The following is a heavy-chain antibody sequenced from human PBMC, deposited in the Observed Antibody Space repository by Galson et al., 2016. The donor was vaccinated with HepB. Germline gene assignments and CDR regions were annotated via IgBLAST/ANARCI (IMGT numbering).Heavy chain of an antibody. CDR2: IFYTGTT. CDR1: GGSISTNNHY. V-gene: IGHV4-39*01. D-gene: IGHD5-24*01. CDR3: ARLMAIGAFDY. J-gene: IGHJ4*02. Sequence: ETLSLTCTVSGGSISTNNHYWVWVRQPPGKGLEWVGTIFYTGTTYYSPSLKRRVNVSVDTSRNQFSLKLTSVTAADAAVYFCARLMAIGAFDYWGQGILVTVSS.